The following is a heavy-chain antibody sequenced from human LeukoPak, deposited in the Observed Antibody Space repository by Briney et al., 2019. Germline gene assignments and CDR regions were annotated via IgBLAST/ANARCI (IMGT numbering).Heavy chain of an antibody. CDR3: ARGGRYYYGSGSYGNWFDP. CDR2: IYYSGST. J-gene: IGHJ5*02. CDR1: GGSISSYY. V-gene: IGHV4-59*01. Sequence: SETLSLTCTVSGGSISSYYWSWIRQPPGKGLEWIGYIYYSGSTNYNPSLESRVTISVDTSKNQFSLKLSSVTAADTTVYYRARGGRYYYGSGSYGNWFDPWGQGTLVTVSS. D-gene: IGHD3-10*01.